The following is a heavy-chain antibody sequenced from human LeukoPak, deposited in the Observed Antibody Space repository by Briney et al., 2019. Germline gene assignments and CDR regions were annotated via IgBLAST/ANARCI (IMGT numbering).Heavy chain of an antibody. CDR3: ARDPRITMVRGAPFDY. D-gene: IGHD3-10*01. CDR2: IYYSGST. V-gene: IGHV4-59*12. J-gene: IGHJ4*02. CDR1: GGSISSYY. Sequence: SETLSLTCTVSGGSISSYYWSWIRQPPGKGLEWIGYIYYSGSTNYNPSLKSRVTISVDTSKNQFSLKLSSVTAADTAVYYCARDPRITMVRGAPFDYWGQGTLVTVSS.